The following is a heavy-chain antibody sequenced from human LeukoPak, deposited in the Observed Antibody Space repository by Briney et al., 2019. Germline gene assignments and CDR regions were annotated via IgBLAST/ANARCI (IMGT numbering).Heavy chain of an antibody. J-gene: IGHJ4*02. D-gene: IGHD3-10*01. CDR3: ARGSKGVLWFGELFFFHPYFDY. CDR2: IYYSGST. CDR1: GGSISSYY. Sequence: SETLSLTCTVSGGSISSYYWSWIRQPPGKGLEWIGYIYYSGSTNYNPSLKSRVTISVDTSKNQFSLKLSSVTAADTAVYYCARGSKGVLWFGELFFFHPYFDYWGQGTLVTVSS. V-gene: IGHV4-59*12.